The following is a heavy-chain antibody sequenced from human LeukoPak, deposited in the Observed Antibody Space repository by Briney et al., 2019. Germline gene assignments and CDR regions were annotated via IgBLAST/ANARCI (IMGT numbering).Heavy chain of an antibody. D-gene: IGHD3-22*01. V-gene: IGHV3-30*02. Sequence: HSGGSLRLSCAASGFTFSSYGMHWVRQAPGKGLEWVAFIRYDGSNKYYADSVKGRFTISRDNSKNTLYLQMNSLRAEDTTVYYCAKATYYYDSSGYRGGYFDYWGQGTLVTVSS. CDR2: IRYDGSNK. CDR3: AKATYYYDSSGYRGGYFDY. CDR1: GFTFSSYG. J-gene: IGHJ4*02.